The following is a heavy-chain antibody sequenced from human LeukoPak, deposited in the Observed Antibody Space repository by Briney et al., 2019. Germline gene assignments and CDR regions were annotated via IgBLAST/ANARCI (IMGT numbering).Heavy chain of an antibody. Sequence: SVKVSCKASGGTFSSYAISWVRQAPGQGLEWMGGIIPIFGTANYAQKFQGRVTITADESTSTAYMELSSLRSEDTAVYYCASYYDSSGYYYDYWGQGTLVTVSS. CDR3: ASYYDSSGYYYDY. J-gene: IGHJ4*02. CDR1: GGTFSSYA. D-gene: IGHD3-22*01. CDR2: IIPIFGTA. V-gene: IGHV1-69*01.